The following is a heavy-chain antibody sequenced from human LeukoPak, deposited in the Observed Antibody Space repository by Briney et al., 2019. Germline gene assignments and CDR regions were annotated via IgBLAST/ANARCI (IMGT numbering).Heavy chain of an antibody. D-gene: IGHD3-10*01. CDR3: ARDILWFGESD. V-gene: IGHV3-7*03. CDR1: GFTFSSYW. Sequence: GGSLRLSCAASGFTFSSYWMSWFGQAPGKGLEWVANIKQDGREKYYVDSVKGRFTISRDNAKNSLYLQMNSLRAEDTAVYYCARDILWFGESDWGQGTLVTVSS. J-gene: IGHJ4*02. CDR2: IKQDGREK.